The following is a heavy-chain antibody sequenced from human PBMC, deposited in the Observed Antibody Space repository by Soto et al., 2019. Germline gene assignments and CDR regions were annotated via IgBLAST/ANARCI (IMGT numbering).Heavy chain of an antibody. CDR2: IWYDGSNK. J-gene: IGHJ4*02. D-gene: IGHD3-22*01. Sequence: PGGSLRLSCAASGFTFSSYGMHWVRQAPGKGLEWVAVIWYDGSNKYYADSVKGRFTISRDNSKNTLYLQMNSLRAEDTAVYYCARGTTYYDSSGYPYYFDYWGQGTLVTVSS. CDR3: ARGTTYYDSSGYPYYFDY. V-gene: IGHV3-33*01. CDR1: GFTFSSYG.